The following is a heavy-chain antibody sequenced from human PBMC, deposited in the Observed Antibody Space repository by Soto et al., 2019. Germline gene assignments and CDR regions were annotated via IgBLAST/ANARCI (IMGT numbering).Heavy chain of an antibody. J-gene: IGHJ4*02. V-gene: IGHV3-9*01. CDR2: ISWNSGSI. D-gene: IGHD6-13*01. CDR1: GFTFDDYA. CDR3: AKAAAGTYFDY. Sequence: DVQLVESGGGLVQPGRSLRLSCAASGFTFDDYAMHWVRQAPGKGLEWVSGISWNSGSIGYADSVKGRFTISRDNAKNSLYLQMNSLRAEDTALYYCAKAAAGTYFDYWGQGTLVTVSS.